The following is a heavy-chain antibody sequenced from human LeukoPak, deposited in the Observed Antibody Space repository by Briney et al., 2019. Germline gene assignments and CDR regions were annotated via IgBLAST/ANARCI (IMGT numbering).Heavy chain of an antibody. D-gene: IGHD2-21*02. J-gene: IGHJ3*02. V-gene: IGHV3-20*04. CDR3: VRYLVKSFWRGGGDVLDVFNS. CDR1: GFTFADYC. CDR2: INWNGGST. Sequence: PGGSLRLSCAASGFTFADYCMSWVRQAPGQGLEWVSGINWNGGSTGYADSVKGRFTISRDNAKNSLYLQMNSLGAEDTALYYCVRYLVKSFWRGGGDVLDVFNSCSQGTMVTASS.